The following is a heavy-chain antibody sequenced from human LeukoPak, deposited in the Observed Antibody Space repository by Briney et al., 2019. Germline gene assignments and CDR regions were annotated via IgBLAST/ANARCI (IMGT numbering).Heavy chain of an antibody. J-gene: IGHJ4*02. CDR2: ISSSSSTI. D-gene: IGHD1-26*01. CDR3: ARDSHIVGATKGGDFDY. V-gene: IGHV3-48*01. Sequence: PGGSLRLSCAASGFTFSSYEMNWVRQAPGKGLEGVSYISSSSSTIYYADSVKGRFTISRDNAKNSLYLQMNSLRAEDTAVYYCARDSHIVGATKGGDFDYWGQGTLVTVSS. CDR1: GFTFSSYE.